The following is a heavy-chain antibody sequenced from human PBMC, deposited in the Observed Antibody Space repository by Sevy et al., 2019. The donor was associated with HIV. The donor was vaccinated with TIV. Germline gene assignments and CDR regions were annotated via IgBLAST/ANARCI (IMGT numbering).Heavy chain of an antibody. CDR3: AREDIVLGEDNYYGIDV. J-gene: IGHJ6*02. D-gene: IGHD2-15*01. V-gene: IGHV3-53*01. CDR2: IHSGGKI. CDR1: GFSVSSNY. Sequence: GGSLRLSCAASGFSVSSNYMSWVRQAPGKGPEWVSAIHSGGKISYADSVPGRFTISSDNSMNTLYLKMNSLRAEDTAVYYCAREDIVLGEDNYYGIDVWGQGTTVTVSS.